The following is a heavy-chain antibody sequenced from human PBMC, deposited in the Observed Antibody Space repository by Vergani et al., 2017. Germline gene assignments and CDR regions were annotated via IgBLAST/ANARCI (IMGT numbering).Heavy chain of an antibody. CDR1: GFTFSSYG. J-gene: IGHJ4*02. D-gene: IGHD3-3*01. Sequence: VQLVESGGGLVKPGGSLRLSCAASGFTFSSYGMHWVRQAPGKGLEWVAVIWYDGSNKYYADSVKGRFTISRDNAKNSLYLQMNSLRAEDTALYYCARERNAYYDFWSGYYTQYYFDYWGQGTLVTVSS. CDR3: ARERNAYYDFWSGYYTQYYFDY. V-gene: IGHV3-33*08. CDR2: IWYDGSNK.